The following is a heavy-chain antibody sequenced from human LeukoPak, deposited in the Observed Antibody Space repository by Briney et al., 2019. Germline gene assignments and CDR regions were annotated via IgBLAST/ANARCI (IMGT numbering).Heavy chain of an antibody. CDR2: ISSSGPTM. J-gene: IGHJ5*02. Sequence: SGGSLRLSCAASGFTFRDYYMNWIRQAPGKGLEWVSYISSSGPTMYYADSVKGRFTISRDNAKNSLYLQMNSLRAENAAVYYCARGNYGYAGWFDPWGQETLVTVSS. CDR1: GFTFRDYY. D-gene: IGHD5-18*01. CDR3: ARGNYGYAGWFDP. V-gene: IGHV3-11*01.